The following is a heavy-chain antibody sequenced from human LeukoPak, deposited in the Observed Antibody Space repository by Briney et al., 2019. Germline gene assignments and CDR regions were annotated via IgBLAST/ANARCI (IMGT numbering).Heavy chain of an antibody. Sequence: GASVKVSCKASGFTFTSSAMQWVRQARGQRLEWIGWIVVGSGNTNYAQKFQERVTITRDMSTSTAYMELSSLRSEDTAVYYCATGCSSTSCYEAFDIWGQGTMVTVSS. CDR3: ATGCSSTSCYEAFDI. J-gene: IGHJ3*02. CDR1: GFTFTSSA. D-gene: IGHD2-2*01. CDR2: IVVGSGNT. V-gene: IGHV1-58*02.